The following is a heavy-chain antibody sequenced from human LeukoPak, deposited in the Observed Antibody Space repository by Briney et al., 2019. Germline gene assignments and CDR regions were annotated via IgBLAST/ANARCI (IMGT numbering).Heavy chain of an antibody. Sequence: GGSLRLSCANSVFSFGDYAIHWVRQPPGKGLEWVSGITWNSGSIGYAGSVKGRFTISRDSAKSSLYLQMNSLRLEDTALYYCAKSRSGSVSDAVDIWGQGTMVTVSS. CDR2: ITWNSGSI. D-gene: IGHD6-19*01. CDR1: VFSFGDYA. CDR3: AKSRSGSVSDAVDI. V-gene: IGHV3-9*01. J-gene: IGHJ3*02.